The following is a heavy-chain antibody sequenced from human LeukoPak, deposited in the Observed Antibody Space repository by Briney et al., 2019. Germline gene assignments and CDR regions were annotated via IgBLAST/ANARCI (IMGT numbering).Heavy chain of an antibody. J-gene: IGHJ6*02. V-gene: IGHV3-23*01. CDR2: ISGSGGDT. CDR3: AKDSGRLAVDHYYYYGMDV. Sequence: AGGSLRLSCVASGFAFSNYAMTWVRQAPGEGLEWVSAISGSGGDTFYADSVKGRFTISRDNSKNTLYVQMNSLRAEDTALYYCAKDSGRLAVDHYYYYGMDVWGQGTTVTVSS. CDR1: GFAFSNYA. D-gene: IGHD6-19*01.